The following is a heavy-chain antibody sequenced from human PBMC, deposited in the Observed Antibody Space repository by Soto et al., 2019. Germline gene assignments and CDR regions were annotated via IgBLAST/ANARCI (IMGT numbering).Heavy chain of an antibody. CDR3: ARLQIEVAGTN. Sequence: GAAVKVSCKDSGYTFSEYYMHWVRQSPAKWLEWMGCINANSGGTTYAQKFQGRVTMTRDTSISTAYMELSRLSSDDTAIYYCARLQIEVAGTNWGQGTLVTVSS. J-gene: IGHJ4*02. CDR2: INANSGGT. D-gene: IGHD6-19*01. CDR1: GYTFSEYY. V-gene: IGHV1-2*02.